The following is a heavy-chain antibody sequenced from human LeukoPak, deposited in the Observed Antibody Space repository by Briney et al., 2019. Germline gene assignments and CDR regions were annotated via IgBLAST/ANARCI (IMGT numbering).Heavy chain of an antibody. D-gene: IGHD6-6*01. CDR3: ARDFSSSVGY. V-gene: IGHV4-30-2*01. CDR1: GGSISSGPYY. CDR2: IYHSGST. J-gene: IGHJ4*02. Sequence: SQTLSLTCTVSGGSISSGPYYWSWIRQPPGKGLEWIGYIYHSGSTYYNPSLKSRVTISVDRSKNQFSLKLSSVTAADTAVYYCARDFSSSVGYWGQGTLVTVSS.